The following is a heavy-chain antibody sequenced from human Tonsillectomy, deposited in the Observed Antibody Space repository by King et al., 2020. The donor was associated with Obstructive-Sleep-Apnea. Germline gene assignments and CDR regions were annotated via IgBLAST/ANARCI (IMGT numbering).Heavy chain of an antibody. V-gene: IGHV4-39*01. CDR2: IYYSGTT. J-gene: IGHJ4*02. D-gene: IGHD2-2*01. CDR1: GDSISSSRYY. CDR3: ARRNQLLWWAFDS. Sequence: QLQESGPGLVKPSETLSLTCSVSGDSISSSRYYWGWVRQPPGKGLEWIGTIYYSGTTYYSPSLKSRVTISVDTSKNQVSLNVSSVTAADTAVYYCARRNQLLWWAFDSWGPGTLVIVSS.